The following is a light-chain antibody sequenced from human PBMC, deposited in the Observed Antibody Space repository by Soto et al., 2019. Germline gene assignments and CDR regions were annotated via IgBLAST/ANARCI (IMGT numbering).Light chain of an antibody. CDR3: HQYNISPPLL. V-gene: IGKV3D-15*01. Sequence: IVLTEYTHSVAMSAVERATLSCCASESVRNNYLAWYQQKPGQAPRLFIYGASYRATATPSRFSRSGSGTEYTLPISGLQSEDSAVSYCHQYNISPPLLFGGGTKVDIK. CDR1: ESVRNN. J-gene: IGKJ4*01. CDR2: GAS.